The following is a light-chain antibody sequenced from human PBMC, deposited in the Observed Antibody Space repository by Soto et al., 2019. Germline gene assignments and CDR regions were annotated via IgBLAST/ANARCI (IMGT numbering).Light chain of an antibody. CDR3: QQYSDFPYT. J-gene: IGKJ2*01. CDR1: QSISSW. Sequence: DIQMTQSPSTLSASAGDRVTITCRASQSISSWLAWYQQKPGKAPNLLIYRASTLESGVPSRFSGSVSGTEFTLTISSLQSDDVATYSCQQYSDFPYTFGQGTKLEIK. CDR2: RAS. V-gene: IGKV1-5*03.